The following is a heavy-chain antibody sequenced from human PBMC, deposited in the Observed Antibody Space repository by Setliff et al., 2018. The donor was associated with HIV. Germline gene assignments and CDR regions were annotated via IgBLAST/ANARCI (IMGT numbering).Heavy chain of an antibody. CDR2: IYYSGST. D-gene: IGHD1-26*01. CDR1: RSISSSSYY. V-gene: IGHV4-39*01. J-gene: IGHJ4*02. Sequence: PSETLSLTCTVSRSISSSSYYWGWIRQPPGKGLEWSGSIYYSGSTYYNPSLKSRVTISVDTSKNQFSLKLSSVTAADPAVYYCARRSGWELQYFDYWGQGTLVTVSS. CDR3: ARRSGWELQYFDY.